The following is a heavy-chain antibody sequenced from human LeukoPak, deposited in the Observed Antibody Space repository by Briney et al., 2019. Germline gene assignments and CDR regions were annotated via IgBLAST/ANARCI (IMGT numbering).Heavy chain of an antibody. V-gene: IGHV4-39*07. Sequence: SETLSLTCTVSGGSISSSGYYWGWIRQPPGKGLEWIGSIYYTGNTYYNPSLKSRVTISVDTSKNQFSLKLSSVTAADTAVYYCASGGFCGSTTCYPNWFDPWGQGTLVTVSS. J-gene: IGHJ5*02. D-gene: IGHD2-2*01. CDR2: IYYTGNT. CDR3: ASGGFCGSTTCYPNWFDP. CDR1: GGSISSSGYY.